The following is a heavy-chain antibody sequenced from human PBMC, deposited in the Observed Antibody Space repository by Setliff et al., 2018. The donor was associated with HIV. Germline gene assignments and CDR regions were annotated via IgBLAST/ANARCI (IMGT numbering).Heavy chain of an antibody. CDR3: GAGQHSYSYLGYYYSGVDV. CDR1: GGTFSSYG. J-gene: IGHJ6*02. CDR2: ITPLLDKT. D-gene: IGHD3-10*01. Sequence: SVKVSCKASGGTFSSYGITWVRQAPGQGLEWMGGITPLLDKTNYAQKFQGRVTITADESTSTAYMELSSLRSDDTAIYYCGAGQHSYSYLGYYYSGVDVWGQGTTVTVSS. V-gene: IGHV1-69*10.